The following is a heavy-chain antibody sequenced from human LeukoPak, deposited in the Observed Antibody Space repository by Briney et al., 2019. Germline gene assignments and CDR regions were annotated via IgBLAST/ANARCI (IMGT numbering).Heavy chain of an antibody. J-gene: IGHJ5*02. Sequence: SVKVSCKASGGTFSSYAISWVRQAPGQGLEWMGGIIPIFGTANYAQKFQGRVTITADKSTSTAYMELSSLRSEDTAVYYCARGADIVAPYNWLDPWGQGTLVTVSS. CDR2: IIPIFGTA. CDR1: GGTFSSYA. CDR3: ARGADIVAPYNWLDP. V-gene: IGHV1-69*06. D-gene: IGHD5-12*01.